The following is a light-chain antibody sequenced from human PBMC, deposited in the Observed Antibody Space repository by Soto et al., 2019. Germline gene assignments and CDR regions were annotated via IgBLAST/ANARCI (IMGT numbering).Light chain of an antibody. CDR1: SSDVGSYDY. CDR3: TSDVGIFL. Sequence: QSALTQPPSASGSPGQSVTISCTATSSDVGSYDYVSWYQQHPGKAPKLLIYEVTKRPSGGPDRFSGSKSGNTASLTVSGLQVEDEADYYCTSDVGIFLFGGGTKLTVL. V-gene: IGLV2-8*01. J-gene: IGLJ2*01. CDR2: EVT.